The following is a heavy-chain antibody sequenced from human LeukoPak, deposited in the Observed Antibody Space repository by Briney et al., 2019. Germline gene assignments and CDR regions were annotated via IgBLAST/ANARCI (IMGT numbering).Heavy chain of an antibody. CDR3: ARGFDHYDFWSGFPASGEWFDP. CDR2: ISAYNGNT. Sequence: ASVKVSSKASGYTFTSYRISRVRQAPGQGLEWMGWISAYNGNTSYAQKLQGRVTMTTDTSTSTAYMELRSLRSDDTAVYYCARGFDHYDFWSGFPASGEWFDPWGQGTLVTVSS. D-gene: IGHD3-3*01. CDR1: GYTFTSYR. V-gene: IGHV1-18*01. J-gene: IGHJ5*02.